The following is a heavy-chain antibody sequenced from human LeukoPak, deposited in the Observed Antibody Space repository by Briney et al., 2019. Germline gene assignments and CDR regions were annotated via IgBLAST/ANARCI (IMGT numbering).Heavy chain of an antibody. J-gene: IGHJ4*02. D-gene: IGHD7-27*01. V-gene: IGHV3-7*01. CDR1: GFTFSDYW. CDR3: ARDLNWETY. CDR2: IKTDGSQI. Sequence: GGSLRLSCAASGFTFSDYWMSWVRLAPGKGLEWVANIKTDGSQIYYVDSVKGRFTISRDNAKNSLYLQMNSLRAEDTAVYYCARDLNWETYWGQGTLVSVSS.